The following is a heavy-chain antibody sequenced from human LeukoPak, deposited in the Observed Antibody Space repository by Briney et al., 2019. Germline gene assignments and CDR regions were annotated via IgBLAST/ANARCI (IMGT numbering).Heavy chain of an antibody. CDR1: GLTFTNYA. CDR3: AKGASSGWLLYWFEP. V-gene: IGHV3-23*01. D-gene: IGHD6-19*01. CDR2: ISGSGAST. Sequence: GGSLRLSCAASGLTFTNYAMTWVRQAPGKGLEWASGISGSGASTYYADSVKGRFTISRDNSKNTLYLQMNSLRVEDTALYYCAKGASSGWLLYWFEPWGPGTLVTVSS. J-gene: IGHJ5*02.